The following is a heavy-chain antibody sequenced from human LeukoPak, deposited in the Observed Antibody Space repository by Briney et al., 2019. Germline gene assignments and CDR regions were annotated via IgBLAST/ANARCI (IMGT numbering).Heavy chain of an antibody. V-gene: IGHV4-4*09. Sequence: PSETLSLTCTVSGGSISSYYWSWIRQPPGKGLEWIGYIYTSGSTNYNPSLKSRVTIPVDTSKHQFPLKLSSVTAADTAVYYCARHARYSIAARRGYYYYMDVWGKGTTVTVSS. CDR2: IYTSGST. J-gene: IGHJ6*03. CDR1: GGSISSYY. CDR3: ARHARYSIAARRGYYYYMDV. D-gene: IGHD6-6*01.